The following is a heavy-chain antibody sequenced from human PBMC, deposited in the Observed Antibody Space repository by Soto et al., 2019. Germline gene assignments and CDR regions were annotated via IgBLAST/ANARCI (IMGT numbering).Heavy chain of an antibody. CDR1: GGSVSSGSYY. Sequence: SETLSLTCTVSGGSVSSGSYYWSWIRQPPGKGLEWIGYIYYSGSTNYNPSLKSRVTISVDTSKNQFSLKLSSVTAADTAVYYCATGRLGLWGMDVWGQATPVT. CDR2: IYYSGST. J-gene: IGHJ6*02. D-gene: IGHD3-16*01. V-gene: IGHV4-61*01. CDR3: ATGRLGLWGMDV.